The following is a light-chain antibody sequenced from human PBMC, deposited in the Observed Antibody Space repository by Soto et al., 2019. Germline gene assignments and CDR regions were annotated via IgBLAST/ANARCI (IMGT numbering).Light chain of an antibody. J-gene: IGLJ2*01. V-gene: IGLV2-23*01. Sequence: QSALTQPASVSGSPGQSITISCTGTSSDVGSYNLVSWYQQHPGKAPKLMIYEGSKRPSGVSNRFSGSKSGNTASLTISGLQAEEEADYYCCSYAGSVVVFGVGTKLTVL. CDR1: SSDVGSYNL. CDR3: CSYAGSVVV. CDR2: EGS.